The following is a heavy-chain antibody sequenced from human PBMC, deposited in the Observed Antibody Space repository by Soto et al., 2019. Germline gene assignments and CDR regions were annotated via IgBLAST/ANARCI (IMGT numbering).Heavy chain of an antibody. Sequence: PGGSLRLSCAAAGFPFSSYAMSWVRQAPGKRLEWVSAISGNGAETSYAASVRGRFTISRDNSRDTLYLQMNSLRADDTAVYCSGKERRGRGWFVCSYWVQRILVIVSS. CDR1: GFPFSSYA. D-gene: IGHD6-19*01. J-gene: IGHJ4*02. CDR3: GKERRGRGWFVCSY. CDR2: ISGNGAET. V-gene: IGHV3-23*01.